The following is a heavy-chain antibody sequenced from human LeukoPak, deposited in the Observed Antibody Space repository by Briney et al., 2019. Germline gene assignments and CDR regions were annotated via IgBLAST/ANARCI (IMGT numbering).Heavy chain of an antibody. V-gene: IGHV1-8*01. D-gene: IGHD6-13*01. CDR3: ARDLRKQQRSGGY. CDR2: MNPNSSNT. J-gene: IGHJ4*02. Sequence: ASVKVSCKASGYTFTSYDINWVRQATGQGLEWMGWMNPNSSNTGYAQKFQGRVTMTRNTSISTAYMELSSLRSEDTAVYYCARDLRKQQRSGGYWGQGTLVTVSS. CDR1: GYTFTSYD.